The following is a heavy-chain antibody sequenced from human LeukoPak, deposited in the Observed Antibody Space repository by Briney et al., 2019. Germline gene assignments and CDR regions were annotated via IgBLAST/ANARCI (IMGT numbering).Heavy chain of an antibody. Sequence: PGGSLRLSCAASGFSLTNYALTWVRQAPGRGLEWVSSIRVGSTNTYYADSVKGRFTISRDDSRNAFYLYMNSLRPDDTAVYYCTKAPFGLIKGTYDLWGQGTKVTVSS. J-gene: IGHJ3*01. CDR3: TKAPFGLIKGTYDL. CDR1: GFSLTNYA. CDR2: IRVGSTNT. D-gene: IGHD3-10*01. V-gene: IGHV3-23*01.